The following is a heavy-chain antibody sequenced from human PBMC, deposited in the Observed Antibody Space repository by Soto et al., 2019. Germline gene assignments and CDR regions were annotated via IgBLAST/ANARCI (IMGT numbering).Heavy chain of an antibody. CDR1: GDSINTSHW. V-gene: IGHV4-4*02. J-gene: IGHJ5*02. CDR2: TYHSGTT. CDR3: ARQNNSSPPRGPNWFDP. D-gene: IGHD6-19*01. Sequence: SETLSLTCAVYGDSINTSHWWSWVRQTPGKGLEWIGETYHSGTTNYNPSLKSRVTISMDKSKNLFSLKLNSVTAADTALYFCARQNNSSPPRGPNWFDPRGQGALVTVSS.